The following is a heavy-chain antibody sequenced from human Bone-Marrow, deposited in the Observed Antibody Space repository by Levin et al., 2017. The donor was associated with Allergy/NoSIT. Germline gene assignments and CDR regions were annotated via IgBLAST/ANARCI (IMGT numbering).Heavy chain of an antibody. J-gene: IGHJ4*02. CDR2: IRSKANSYAT. CDR3: TSSDSSGPQPQNDY. CDR1: GFTFSGSA. Sequence: PGGSLRLSCAASGFTFSGSAMHWVRQASGKGLEWVGRIRSKANSYATAYAASVKGRFTISRDDSKNTAYLQMNSLKTEDTAVYYCTSSDSSGPQPQNDYWGQGTLVTVSS. D-gene: IGHD6-19*01. V-gene: IGHV3-73*01.